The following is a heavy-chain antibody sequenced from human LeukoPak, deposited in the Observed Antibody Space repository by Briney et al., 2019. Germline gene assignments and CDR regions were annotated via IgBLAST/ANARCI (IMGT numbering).Heavy chain of an antibody. Sequence: SETLSLTCTFSGGSISNSYWSWIRQPPGKGLEWIGYMYYSGSTNYNPSLKSRVTISVDTSKNQFSLNLNSVTAADTAVYYCATQVGAARTYFDYWGQGTLVTVSS. CDR1: GGSISNSY. V-gene: IGHV4-59*08. CDR3: ATQVGAARTYFDY. J-gene: IGHJ4*02. CDR2: MYYSGST. D-gene: IGHD6-6*01.